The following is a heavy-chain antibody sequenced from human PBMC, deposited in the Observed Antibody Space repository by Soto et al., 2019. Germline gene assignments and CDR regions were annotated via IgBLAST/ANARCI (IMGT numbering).Heavy chain of an antibody. Sequence: SETLSLTCTVSGGSINIGGYYWSWIRQHPGKGLEWIGYIYYSGSTFYNPSLKSRVTISFDTSKNQFSLKLNSVTAADTAVYYCARTAWHFFDYWGQGTPVTVSS. V-gene: IGHV4-31*03. J-gene: IGHJ4*02. CDR1: GGSINIGGYY. D-gene: IGHD3-3*02. CDR3: ARTAWHFFDY. CDR2: IYYSGST.